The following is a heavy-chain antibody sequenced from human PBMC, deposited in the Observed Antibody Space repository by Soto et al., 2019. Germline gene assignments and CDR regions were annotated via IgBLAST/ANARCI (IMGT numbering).Heavy chain of an antibody. CDR2: ISYAASNK. Sequence: QVQLVESGGGVVQPGRSLRLSCAASGFPFSRYAMHWVCQAPGKGLEWVAVISYAASNKYYADSVKGRFTISRDNSKNTLYLQMSSLRAEDTAVYNGARDVITCGGVIGIDDWCQGSLVTVSS. D-gene: IGHD3-16*02. CDR1: GFPFSRYA. J-gene: IGHJ4*02. CDR3: ARDVITCGGVIGIDD. V-gene: IGHV3-30-3*01.